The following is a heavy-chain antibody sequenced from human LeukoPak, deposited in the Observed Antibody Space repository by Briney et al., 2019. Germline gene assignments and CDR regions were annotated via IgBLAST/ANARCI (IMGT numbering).Heavy chain of an antibody. CDR1: GGSISSGGYY. V-gene: IGHV4-31*03. CDR3: AGYSSSWFNFDY. Sequence: SETLSLTCTVSGGSISSGGYYWSWIRQHPGKGLEWIGYIYYSGSTYYNPSLKSRVTISVDTSKNQFSLKLSSVTAADTAVYYCAGYSSSWFNFDYWGQGTLVTVSS. D-gene: IGHD6-13*01. CDR2: IYYSGST. J-gene: IGHJ4*02.